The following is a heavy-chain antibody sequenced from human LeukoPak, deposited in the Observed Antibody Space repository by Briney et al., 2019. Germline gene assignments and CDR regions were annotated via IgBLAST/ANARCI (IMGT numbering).Heavy chain of an antibody. CDR2: IYYSGST. CDR3: ARDYYYDILTGYSPNWFDP. V-gene: IGHV4-34*01. Sequence: SETLSLTCAVYGGSFSGYYWSWIRQPPGKGLEWIGSIYYSGSTYYNPSLKSRVTISVDTSKNQFSLKLSSVTAADTAVYYCARDYYYDILTGYSPNWFDPWGQGTLVTVSS. CDR1: GGSFSGYY. D-gene: IGHD3-9*01. J-gene: IGHJ5*02.